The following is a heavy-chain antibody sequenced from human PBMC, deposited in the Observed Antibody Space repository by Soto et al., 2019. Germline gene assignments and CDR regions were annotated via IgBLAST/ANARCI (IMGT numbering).Heavy chain of an antibody. J-gene: IGHJ4*02. Sequence: QVQLVQSGAEVKKPGASVKVSCKASGYTFTGNYMHWVRQAPGQGFEWMGWINVNSGGTKYAQKFQSWVTLTRHTSISTAYMELSRLRSDDTAVYYWARGDKLSLYPQLDYWGQGTLVTVSS. V-gene: IGHV1-2*04. CDR1: GYTFTGNY. D-gene: IGHD3-16*02. CDR2: INVNSGGT. CDR3: ARGDKLSLYPQLDY.